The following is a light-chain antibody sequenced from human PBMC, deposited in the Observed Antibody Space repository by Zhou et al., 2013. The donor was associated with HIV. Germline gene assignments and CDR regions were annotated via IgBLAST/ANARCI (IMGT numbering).Light chain of an antibody. Sequence: EIVMTQSPTTLSVSPGERATLSCRASQNVKDKIAWYQQKSGQAPRLLLYGTSTRATAIPARFSGSGSGTDFTLTVSSLQSEDFALYFCQQYENWPRTFGQGTKVEIK. V-gene: IGKV3-15*01. J-gene: IGKJ1*01. CDR1: QNVKDK. CDR2: GTS. CDR3: QQYENWPRT.